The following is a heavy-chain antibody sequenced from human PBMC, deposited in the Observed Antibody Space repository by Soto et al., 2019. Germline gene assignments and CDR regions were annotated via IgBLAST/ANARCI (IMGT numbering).Heavy chain of an antibody. CDR3: ARIREAAATGGAFDI. V-gene: IGHV3-30-3*01. CDR2: ISHDGNNR. J-gene: IGHJ3*02. CDR1: GFTLSSYA. Sequence: QVQLVESGGGVVQPGGSLRLSCAASGFTLSSYAMYWVRQVPGKGLGWVGVISHDGNNRYYRDSVKGRFTISRDSSENTLCLEMNSLRAEDTAVYYCARIREAAATGGAFDIWGQGSVVTVSS. D-gene: IGHD6-25*01.